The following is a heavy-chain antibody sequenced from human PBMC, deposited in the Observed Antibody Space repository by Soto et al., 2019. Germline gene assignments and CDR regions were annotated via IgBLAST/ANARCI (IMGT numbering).Heavy chain of an antibody. CDR3: VRSSGWTGDY. V-gene: IGHV3-7*04. CDR1: WFTFCSYW. J-gene: IGHJ4*02. Sequence: GGSLRLSCVAPWFTFCSYWVCWVRQVPGKGLEWVANIKEDGSEIHYVDSVKGRFTISRDNAKNSLYLQMSSLRVEDTAVYHCVRSSGWTGDYWGQGILVTVSS. D-gene: IGHD3-10*01. CDR2: IKEDGSEI.